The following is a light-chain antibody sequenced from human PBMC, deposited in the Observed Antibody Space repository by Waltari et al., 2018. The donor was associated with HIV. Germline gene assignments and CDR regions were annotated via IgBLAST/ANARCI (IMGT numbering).Light chain of an antibody. CDR2: SNN. CDR1: TSNIGSNT. J-gene: IGLJ3*02. Sequence: QSVLTQPPSASGTPGQRVTISCSGRTSNIGSNTVNWYQQVPGTAPKLLIVSNNQRPSGVPARFSGSKSGASASLAISGVQSEDEADYYCAAWDDSLTGRVFGGGTKLTVL. V-gene: IGLV1-44*01. CDR3: AAWDDSLTGRV.